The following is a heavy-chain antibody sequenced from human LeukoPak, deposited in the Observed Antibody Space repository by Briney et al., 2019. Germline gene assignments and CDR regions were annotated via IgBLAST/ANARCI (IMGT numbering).Heavy chain of an antibody. V-gene: IGHV4-34*01. CDR3: ARERMVRGVITTGNWFDP. CDR1: GESFSGYY. Sequence: PSETLSLTCAVSGESFSGYYLTWIRQPPGKGLEWIGEIDHSGSTIYSPSLRGRVTISVDTSKNQFSLKLSSVTAAGTAVYYCARERMVRGVITTGNWFDPWGQGTLVTVSS. D-gene: IGHD3-10*01. J-gene: IGHJ5*02. CDR2: IDHSGST.